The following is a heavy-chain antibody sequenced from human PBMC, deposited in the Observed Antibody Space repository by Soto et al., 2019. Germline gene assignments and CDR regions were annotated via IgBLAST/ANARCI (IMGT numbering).Heavy chain of an antibody. CDR1: GFTFSSYG. CDR3: ARWGPDRGCDY. D-gene: IGHD3-16*01. J-gene: IGHJ4*02. V-gene: IGHV3-33*01. CDR2: IWYDGSDK. Sequence: VQLVESGGGVVQPGRSLRLSCAASGFTFSSYGMHWVRQAPGKGLEWVAVIWYDGSDKYYADSVKGRFTISRDNSKNMLFLQMNSLRVEDTAVYYCARWGPDRGCDYWGQGTLVTVSS.